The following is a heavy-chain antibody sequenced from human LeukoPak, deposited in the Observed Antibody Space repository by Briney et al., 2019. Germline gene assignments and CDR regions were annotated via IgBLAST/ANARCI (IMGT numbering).Heavy chain of an antibody. V-gene: IGHV3-64D*06. J-gene: IGHJ4*02. Sequence: PGGSLRLSCSTSGFTFSNFVMQWVRQTPGKGLEYVSVISTDGSQYYPGSVKGRFTIFRDNSKNTLYLQMNSLRPEDTAIYYCAKNDGNIWQPHSWGQGTLVTVSS. CDR1: GFTFSNFV. CDR2: ISTDGSQ. CDR3: AKNDGNIWQPHS.